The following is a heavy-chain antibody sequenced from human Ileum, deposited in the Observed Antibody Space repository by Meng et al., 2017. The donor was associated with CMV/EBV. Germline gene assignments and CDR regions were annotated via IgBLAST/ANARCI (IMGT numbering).Heavy chain of an antibody. CDR2: IKWNSDIL. CDR3: ARDRKGGFGELFFGDSNWFDP. D-gene: IGHD3-10*01. V-gene: IGHV3-9*01. CDR1: GFTLDDYA. J-gene: IGHJ5*02. Sequence: GGSLRLSCAASGFTLDDYAMHWVRQPPGKGLEWVSGIKWNSDILGYADSVKGRFTISRDKDKNSLYLEMNSLRPEDTAVYYCARDRKGGFGELFFGDSNWFDPWGQGTLVTVSS.